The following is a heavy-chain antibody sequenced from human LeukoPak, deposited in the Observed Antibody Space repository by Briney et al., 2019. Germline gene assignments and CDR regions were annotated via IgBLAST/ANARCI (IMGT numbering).Heavy chain of an antibody. CDR2: IYTSGST. D-gene: IGHD2-2*01. CDR3: ARHWEGSLGYCSSTSCYPENWFDP. J-gene: IGHJ5*02. CDR1: GGSISSYY. Sequence: SETLSLTCTVSGGSISSYYWSWIRQPAGKGLEWIGRIYTSGSTNYNPSLKSRVTMSVDTSKNQFSLKLSSVTAADTAVYYCARHWEGSLGYCSSTSCYPENWFDPWGQGTLVTVSS. V-gene: IGHV4-4*07.